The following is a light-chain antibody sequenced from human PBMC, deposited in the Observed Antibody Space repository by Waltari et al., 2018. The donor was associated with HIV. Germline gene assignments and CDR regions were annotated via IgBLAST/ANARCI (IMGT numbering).Light chain of an antibody. Sequence: QSVLTQPPSVSGAPGQRVIISCTGSSSNIGATFDVHWDQLLPGTAPKLRIYATSNRPSGDPDRFSGSNSGTSASLAITGPQAEEEAEYDCQSFDSSLNAYVFGPGTTVVVL. J-gene: IGLJ1*01. CDR1: SSNIGATFD. CDR2: ATS. V-gene: IGLV1-40*02. CDR3: QSFDSSLNAYV.